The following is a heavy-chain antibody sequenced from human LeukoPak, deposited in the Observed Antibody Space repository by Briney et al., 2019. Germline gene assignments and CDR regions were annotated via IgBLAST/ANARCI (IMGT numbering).Heavy chain of an antibody. Sequence: SETLSLTCAIYGGSFSDYYWAWVRQSPGKGLEWIGQVSHTGSTNNNPSLKSRVRISADTSKNQFSLRLSSVTAADTAVYYCARDGGYCGDGGCYTDYWSQGTLVTVSS. CDR3: ARDGGYCGDGGCYTDY. J-gene: IGHJ4*02. V-gene: IGHV4-34*01. D-gene: IGHD2-15*01. CDR2: VSHTGST. CDR1: GGSFSDYY.